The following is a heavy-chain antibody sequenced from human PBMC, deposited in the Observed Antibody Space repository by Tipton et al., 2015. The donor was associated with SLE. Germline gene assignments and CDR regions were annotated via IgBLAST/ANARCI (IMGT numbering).Heavy chain of an antibody. Sequence: QLVQSGAEVKKPGTSVKVSCKASGFTFSTSAVQWVRQARGQRLEWMGWISAYNGNTNYAQKLQGRVTMTTDTSTSTAYMELRSLRSDDTAVYYCARGYSSGWTYFDYWGQGTLVTVSS. V-gene: IGHV1-18*01. CDR1: GFTFSTSA. CDR3: ARGYSSGWTYFDY. D-gene: IGHD6-19*01. CDR2: ISAYNGNT. J-gene: IGHJ4*02.